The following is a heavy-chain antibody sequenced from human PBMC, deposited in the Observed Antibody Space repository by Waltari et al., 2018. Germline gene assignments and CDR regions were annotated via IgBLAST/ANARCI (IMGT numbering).Heavy chain of an antibody. D-gene: IGHD5-18*01. CDR1: GGTFSSYA. CDR3: AREGGRGVYSYAVKPFDY. J-gene: IGHJ4*02. Sequence: QVQLVQSGAEVKKPGSSVKVSCKASGGTFSSYAISCLRQAPGQGLEWMGGIIPSFGTANYAQKFQGRVTITADESTSTAYMELSSLRSEDTAVYYWAREGGRGVYSYAVKPFDYWGQGTLVTVSS. V-gene: IGHV1-69*01. CDR2: IIPSFGTA.